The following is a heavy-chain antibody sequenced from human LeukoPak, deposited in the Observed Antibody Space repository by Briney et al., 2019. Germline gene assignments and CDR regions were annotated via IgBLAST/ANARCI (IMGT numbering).Heavy chain of an antibody. CDR2: IYTSGST. Sequence: SETLSLTCTVSGGSISSGSYYWSWIRQPAGKGLEWIGRIYTSGSTNYNPSLKSRVTISVDTSKNQFSLKLSSVTAADTAVYYCARKSGYSPNWFDPWGQGTLVTVSS. V-gene: IGHV4-61*02. CDR3: ARKSGYSPNWFDP. CDR1: GGSISSGSYY. J-gene: IGHJ5*02. D-gene: IGHD6-13*01.